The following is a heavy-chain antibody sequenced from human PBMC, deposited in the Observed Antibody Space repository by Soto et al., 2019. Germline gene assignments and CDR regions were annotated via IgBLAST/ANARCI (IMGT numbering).Heavy chain of an antibody. CDR1: GGTFSVNG. Sequence: QVQLVQSGAEVRKPGFSVKVSCKPSGGTFSVNGVSWVRQAPGQGLEWMGGIIPMFATANYAQKFQGRVTITADKSTGTVYMELSSLRSEDTAVYYCASDRPYSQGRYGMDIWGQGTTVTVS. D-gene: IGHD2-15*01. V-gene: IGHV1-69*06. CDR2: IIPMFATA. CDR3: ASDRPYSQGRYGMDI. J-gene: IGHJ6*02.